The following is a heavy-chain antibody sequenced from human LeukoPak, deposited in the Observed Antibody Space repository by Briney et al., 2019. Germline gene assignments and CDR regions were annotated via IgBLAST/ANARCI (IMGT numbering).Heavy chain of an antibody. CDR1: GFTFSSYG. J-gene: IGHJ3*02. CDR2: IRYDGSNK. Sequence: PGGSLRLSCAASGFTFSSYGMHWVRQAPGKGLEWVAFIRYDGSNKYYADSVKGRFTISRDNSKNTLYLQMNSLRAEDTAVYYCATQGRIAASKAYVDDAFDIWGQGTMVTVSS. D-gene: IGHD6-25*01. CDR3: ATQGRIAASKAYVDDAFDI. V-gene: IGHV3-30*02.